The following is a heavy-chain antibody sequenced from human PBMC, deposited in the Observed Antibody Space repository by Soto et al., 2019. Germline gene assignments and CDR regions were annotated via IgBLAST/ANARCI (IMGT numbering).Heavy chain of an antibody. D-gene: IGHD2-2*01. CDR1: GFTFDDYA. Sequence: LGGSLRLSCAASGFTFDDYAMHWVRQAPGKGQERVSGISWNSGSIGYADSVKGRFTISRDNAKNSLYLQMNSLRAEDTALYYCAKDYCSSTSCYFDYYYYMDVWGKGTTVTVSS. J-gene: IGHJ6*03. V-gene: IGHV3-9*01. CDR3: AKDYCSSTSCYFDYYYYMDV. CDR2: ISWNSGSI.